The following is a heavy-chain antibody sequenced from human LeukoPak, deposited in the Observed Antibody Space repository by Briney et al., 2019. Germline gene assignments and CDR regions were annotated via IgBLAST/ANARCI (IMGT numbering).Heavy chain of an antibody. CDR3: ARGRVDLKYSSSWYFVDY. CDR2: IYYTAGA. CDR1: GASMRSETHY. Sequence: SQTLSLTCNVSGASMRSETHYWSWLRQHPGRGPEWIAYIYYTAGAYYNPSLESRVSISLDASENQFSLKLSSVTAADTAVYYCARGRVDLKYSSSWYFVDYWGQGTLVTVSS. V-gene: IGHV4-31*03. D-gene: IGHD6-13*01. J-gene: IGHJ4*02.